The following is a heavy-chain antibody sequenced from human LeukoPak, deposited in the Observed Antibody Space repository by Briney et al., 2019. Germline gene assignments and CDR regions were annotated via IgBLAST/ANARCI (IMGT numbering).Heavy chain of an antibody. D-gene: IGHD2-15*01. CDR1: GGSISSYY. J-gene: IGHJ4*02. CDR3: ARDQYCSGGSCSGGLDY. Sequence: SETLSLTCTVSGGSISSYYWSWIRQPAGKGLEWIGRIYTSGSTNYNPSLKSRVTISVDTSKNQFSLKLSSVTAADTAVYYCARDQYCSGGSCSGGLDYWGQGTLVTVSS. V-gene: IGHV4-4*07. CDR2: IYTSGST.